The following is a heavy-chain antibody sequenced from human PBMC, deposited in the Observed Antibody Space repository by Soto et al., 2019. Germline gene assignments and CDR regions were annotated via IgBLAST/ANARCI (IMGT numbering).Heavy chain of an antibody. Sequence: QMQLVQSGAEVKRPGASVRVSCKSSGYTFTSFYIHWVRQAPGQVLEWMGIINPSGGITNFAQRFQGRGTMTRDMYTNTHYMELSSLKSDDTAVYYCASSPAFSSSWYGIPPDPSHGMDVWGQGTTVTVS. CDR2: INPSGGIT. CDR3: ASSPAFSSSWYGIPPDPSHGMDV. CDR1: GYTFTSFY. D-gene: IGHD6-13*01. V-gene: IGHV1-46*01. J-gene: IGHJ6*02.